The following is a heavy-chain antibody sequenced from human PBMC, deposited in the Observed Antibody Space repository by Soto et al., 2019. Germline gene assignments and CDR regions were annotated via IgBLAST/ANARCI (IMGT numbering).Heavy chain of an antibody. J-gene: IGHJ4*02. CDR3: ARVDYGDYVIGY. CDR1: GGSISSGDYY. V-gene: IGHV4-30-4*01. Sequence: SETLSLTCTVSGGSISSGDYYWSWIRQPPGKGLEWIGYNYYSGSTYYNPSLKSRVTISVDTSKNQFSLKLSSVTAADTAVYYCARVDYGDYVIGYWGQGTLVTVSS. D-gene: IGHD4-17*01. CDR2: NYYSGST.